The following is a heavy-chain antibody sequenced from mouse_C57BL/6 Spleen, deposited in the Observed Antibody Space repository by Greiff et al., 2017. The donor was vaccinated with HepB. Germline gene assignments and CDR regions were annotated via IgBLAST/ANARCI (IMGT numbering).Heavy chain of an antibody. CDR1: GYTFTSYW. CDR3: AKWDLRRPWFAY. Sequence: QVQLQQPGAELVMPGASVKLSCKASGYTFTSYWMHWVKQRPGQGLEWIGEIDPSDSYTNYNQKFKGKSTLTVDKSSSTAYMQLSSLTSEDSAVYYCAKWDLRRPWFAYWGQGTLVTVSA. D-gene: IGHD4-1*01. J-gene: IGHJ3*01. CDR2: IDPSDSYT. V-gene: IGHV1-69*01.